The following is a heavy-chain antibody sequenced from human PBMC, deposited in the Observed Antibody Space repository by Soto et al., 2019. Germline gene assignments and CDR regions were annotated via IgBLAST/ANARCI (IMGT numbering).Heavy chain of an antibody. CDR2: IWYDGSNK. D-gene: IGHD5-12*01. J-gene: IGHJ4*02. CDR3: ARLDSGYDGACCH. Sequence: QVQLVESGGGVVQPGRSLRLSCAASGFTFSSYGMHWVRQAPGKGLEWVAVIWYDGSNKYYADSVKGRFTISRDNSKNTLYLQMNSLRAEDTAVYYCARLDSGYDGACCHWGQGTLVTVSS. V-gene: IGHV3-33*01. CDR1: GFTFSSYG.